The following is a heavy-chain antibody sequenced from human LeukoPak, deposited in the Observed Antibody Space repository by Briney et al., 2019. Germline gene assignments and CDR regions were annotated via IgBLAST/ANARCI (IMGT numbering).Heavy chain of an antibody. CDR1: VVSMNGYY. Sequence: SETLSLTCSVSVVSMNGYYWSWLRQSAGNRLEWIGHVDSSGNTNYNPSLKSRVTISVDTSKNQFSLKLSSVTAADTAVYYCARVVVGATSRSSWVYFDYWGQGTLVTVSS. CDR3: ARVVVGATSRSSWVYFDY. D-gene: IGHD1-26*01. V-gene: IGHV4-4*07. J-gene: IGHJ4*02. CDR2: VDSSGNT.